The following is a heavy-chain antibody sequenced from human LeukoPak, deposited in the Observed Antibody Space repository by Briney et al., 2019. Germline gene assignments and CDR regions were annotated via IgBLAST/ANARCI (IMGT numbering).Heavy chain of an antibody. J-gene: IGHJ6*03. V-gene: IGHV1-18*04. CDR3: ARSKYSRGQDHYYYMDV. Sequence: ASVKVSCKTSGYTFTKYLIHWVRQAPGQGLEWMGWISAYNGNTNYAQKLQGRVTMTTDTSTSTTYMELRSLRSDDTAVYYCARSKYSRGQDHYYYMDVWGKGTTVTVSS. CDR1: GYTFTKYL. D-gene: IGHD5-18*01. CDR2: ISAYNGNT.